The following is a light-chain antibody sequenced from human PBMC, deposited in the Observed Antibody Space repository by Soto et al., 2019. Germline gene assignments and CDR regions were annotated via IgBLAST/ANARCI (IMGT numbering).Light chain of an antibody. V-gene: IGKV3-11*01. J-gene: IGKJ1*01. CDR2: DAS. CDR3: QQRWT. CDR1: QSVSSY. Sequence: EIVLTQSPATLSLSPGERATLSCRASQSVSSYLAWYQQKPGQAPRLLMYDASNRATGIPARFSGSGSGTDFTLTISSLEPEDFAVYYCQQRWTFGQGTKVEIK.